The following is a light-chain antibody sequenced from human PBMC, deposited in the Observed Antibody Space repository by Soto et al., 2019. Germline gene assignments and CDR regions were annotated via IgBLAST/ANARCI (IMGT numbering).Light chain of an antibody. CDR1: SSDVGIYNY. Sequence: QSVLTQPASVSGSPGQSIAISCTGSSSDVGIYNYVSWYQQHPGKVPKLIIYEVTNRPSGVSNRFSGSKSGNTASLTISGLQAEDESYYYCSSYTTSSTRVFGTGTKVTV. CDR3: SSYTTSSTRV. CDR2: EVT. J-gene: IGLJ1*01. V-gene: IGLV2-14*01.